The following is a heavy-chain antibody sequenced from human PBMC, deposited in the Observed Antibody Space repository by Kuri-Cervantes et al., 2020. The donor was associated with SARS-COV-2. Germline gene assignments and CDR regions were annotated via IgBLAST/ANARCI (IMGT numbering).Heavy chain of an antibody. V-gene: IGHV3-7*03. J-gene: IGHJ4*02. CDR1: GFTFSRYW. D-gene: IGHD4-17*01. CDR2: IKQDGSER. CDR3: AKGLRTTGPDY. Sequence: GESLKISCAVSGFTFSRYWMSWVRQAPGKGLEWVANIKQDGSERYYVDSVKGRFIISRDNSKNTLYLQMNSLRAEDTAVYYCAKGLRTTGPDYWGQGTLVTVSS.